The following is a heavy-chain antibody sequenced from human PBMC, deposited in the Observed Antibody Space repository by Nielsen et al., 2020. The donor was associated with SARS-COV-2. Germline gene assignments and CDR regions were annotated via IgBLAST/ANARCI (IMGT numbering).Heavy chain of an antibody. V-gene: IGHV4-31*03. J-gene: IGHJ5*02. Sequence: SETLSLTCTVSGGSISSGGYYWSWIRQHPGKGLEWIGYIYYSGSTYYNPSLKSRVSISVDTSKNQFSLKLSSVTAADTAVYYCAREGRITGTTDWFDPWGQGTLVTVSS. CDR3: AREGRITGTTDWFDP. CDR2: IYYSGST. CDR1: GGSISSGGYY. D-gene: IGHD1-7*01.